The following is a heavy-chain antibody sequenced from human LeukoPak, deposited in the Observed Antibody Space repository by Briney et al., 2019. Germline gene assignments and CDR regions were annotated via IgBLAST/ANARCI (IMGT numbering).Heavy chain of an antibody. D-gene: IGHD5-12*01. CDR1: GGSISSGSYY. CDR2: IYTSGST. V-gene: IGHV4-61*02. J-gene: IGHJ4*02. Sequence: SQTLSLTCTVSGGSISSGSYYWSWIRQPAGKGLEWIGRIYTSGSTNYNPSLKSRVTISVDTSKNQFSLKLSSVTAADTAVYYCARAFPNSWLRYYFDYWGQGTLVTVSS. CDR3: ARAFPNSWLRYYFDY.